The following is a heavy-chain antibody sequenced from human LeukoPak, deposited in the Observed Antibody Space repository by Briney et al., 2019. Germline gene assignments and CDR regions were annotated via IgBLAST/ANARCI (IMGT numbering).Heavy chain of an antibody. CDR3: ARDGSGSYYVRYFDY. V-gene: IGHV3-21*01. D-gene: IGHD1-26*01. CDR1: GFTFSSYS. Sequence: PGGSLRLSCAASGFTFSSYSMNWVRQAPGKGLEWVSSISSSSSYIYYADSVKGRFTISRDNAKNSLYLQMNSLRAEDTAVYYCARDGSGSYYVRYFDYWGQGTLVTVSS. J-gene: IGHJ4*02. CDR2: ISSSSSYI.